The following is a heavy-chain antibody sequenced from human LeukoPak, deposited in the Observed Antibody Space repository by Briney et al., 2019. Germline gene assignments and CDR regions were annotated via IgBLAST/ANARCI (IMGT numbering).Heavy chain of an antibody. CDR3: VRQAGTAGGQ. J-gene: IGHJ4*02. V-gene: IGHV3/OR16-9*01. CDR1: GVSFGGHY. CDR2: IRGNGGDI. D-gene: IGHD6-13*01. Sequence: GGSLRLSCAASGVSFGGHYRSWVRQAPGKGPEWISYIRGNGGDIAYADSVRGRFTFARDNAKHLPQLQRNILGAEDTAWYHCVRQAGTAGGQWGQGTLIAVSS.